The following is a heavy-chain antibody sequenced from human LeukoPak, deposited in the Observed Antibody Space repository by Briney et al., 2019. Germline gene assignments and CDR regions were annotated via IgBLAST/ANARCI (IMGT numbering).Heavy chain of an antibody. J-gene: IGHJ4*02. Sequence: SQTLSLTCAISGDSVSSNSAAGNWIRQSPSRGLEWLGRTYYRSKWYNDYAVSVKGRIAINPDTSKSQFSLQLNSVTPEDTAVYYCARAKGRSPLFDYWGQGTLVTVSS. D-gene: IGHD6-13*01. CDR2: TYYRSKWYN. V-gene: IGHV6-1*01. CDR3: ARAKGRSPLFDY. CDR1: GDSVSSNSAA.